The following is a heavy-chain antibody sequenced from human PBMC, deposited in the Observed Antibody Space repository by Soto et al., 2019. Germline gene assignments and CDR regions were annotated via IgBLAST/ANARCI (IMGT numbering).Heavy chain of an antibody. CDR1: GGSISGYY. J-gene: IGHJ6*02. CDR3: ASTGRNYYYGMDV. CDR2: IYYIGST. Sequence: ESLSLTCIVSGGSISGYYWSWIRQPPGKGLEWIGYIYYIGSTNYNPSLKSRVTISVDTSKNQLSLKLSSVTAADTAVYYCASTGRNYYYGMDVWGQGTTVTVSS. V-gene: IGHV4-59*01. D-gene: IGHD1-26*01.